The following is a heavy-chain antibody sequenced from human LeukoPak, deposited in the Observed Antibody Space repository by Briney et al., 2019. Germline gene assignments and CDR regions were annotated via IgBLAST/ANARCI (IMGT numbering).Heavy chain of an antibody. CDR3: ARDTDDYDFWSGYLSGASWFDP. Sequence: SETLSLTCTVSGVSISSYYWSWIRQPAGKGREWIGRIYTSGSTNYNPSLKSRVTMSVDTSKNQFSLKLSSVTAADTAVYYCARDTDDYDFWSGYLSGASWFDPWGQGTLVTVSS. CDR2: IYTSGST. CDR1: GVSISSYY. V-gene: IGHV4-4*07. J-gene: IGHJ5*02. D-gene: IGHD3-3*01.